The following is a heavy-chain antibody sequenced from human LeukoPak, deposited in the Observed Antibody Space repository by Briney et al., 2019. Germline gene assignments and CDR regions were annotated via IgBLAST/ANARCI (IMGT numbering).Heavy chain of an antibody. Sequence: GGSLRLSCAASGFTFSSYAMHWVRQAPGKGLEGVAVISYDGSNKYYADSVKGRFTISRDNSKNTLYLQMNSLRAEDTAVYYCARSATTPGTFDYWGQGTLVTVSS. CDR1: GFTFSSYA. CDR3: ARSATTPGTFDY. J-gene: IGHJ4*02. V-gene: IGHV3-30*04. D-gene: IGHD4-17*01. CDR2: ISYDGSNK.